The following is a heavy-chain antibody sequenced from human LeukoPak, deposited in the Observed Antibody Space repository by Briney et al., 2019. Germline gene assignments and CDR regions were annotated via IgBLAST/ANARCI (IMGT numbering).Heavy chain of an antibody. CDR1: GGSIGSYY. D-gene: IGHD3-22*01. J-gene: IGHJ4*02. V-gene: IGHV4-59*01. CDR2: IYYSGST. CDR3: ARVPPYDSSGYLFDY. Sequence: PSETLSLTCTVSGGSIGSYYWSWIRQPPGKGLEWIGYIYYSGSTNYNPSLKSRVTISVDTSKNQFSLKLSSVTAADTAVYYCARVPPYDSSGYLFDYWGQGTLVTVSS.